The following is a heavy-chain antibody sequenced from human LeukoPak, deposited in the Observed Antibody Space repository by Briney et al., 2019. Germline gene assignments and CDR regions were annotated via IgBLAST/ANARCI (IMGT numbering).Heavy chain of an antibody. D-gene: IGHD6-19*01. V-gene: IGHV3-48*03. CDR3: AREGRVAGIVDYFDY. J-gene: IGHJ4*02. CDR2: ISSSGSTI. Sequence: GGSLRLSCAASGFTFSSYEMNWVRQAPGKGLEWVSYISSSGSTIYYADSVKGRFTISRDNAKNSLYLQMNSLRAEDTAVYYCAREGRVAGIVDYFDYWGQGTLVTVSS. CDR1: GFTFSSYE.